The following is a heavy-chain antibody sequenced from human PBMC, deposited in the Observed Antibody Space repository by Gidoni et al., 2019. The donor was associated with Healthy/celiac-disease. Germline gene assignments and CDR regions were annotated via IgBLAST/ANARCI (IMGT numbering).Heavy chain of an antibody. V-gene: IGHV1-46*01. D-gene: IGHD5-12*01. CDR2: SNPSGGST. CDR1: GYTFTSYY. CDR3: ARGEMATISASLDY. J-gene: IGHJ4*02. Sequence: QVQLVQSGAEVQKPGASVKVSCKAYGYTFTSYYMHWVRQDPGQGLEWMGISNPSGGSTSYAQSFQGRVTMTRDTSTSTVYMELSSLRAEDTAVYYCARGEMATISASLDYWGQGTLVTVSS.